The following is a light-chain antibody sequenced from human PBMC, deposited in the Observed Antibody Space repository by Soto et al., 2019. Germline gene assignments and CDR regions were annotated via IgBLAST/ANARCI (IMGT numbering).Light chain of an antibody. CDR2: DAS. J-gene: IGKJ5*01. V-gene: IGKV3-15*01. Sequence: EIVMTQSPATLSVSPGERATLSCRASQSVSSGLAWYQQNPGQAPRLLIYDASTRATGIPARFSGSGSGTEFTLTISSLQSGDIAVYYCQQYNNWPLPTFGQGTRLEIK. CDR1: QSVSSG. CDR3: QQYNNWPLPT.